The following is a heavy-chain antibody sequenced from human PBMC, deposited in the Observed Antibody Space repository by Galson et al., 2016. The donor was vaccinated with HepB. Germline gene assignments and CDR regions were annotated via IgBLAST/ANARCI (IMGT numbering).Heavy chain of an antibody. Sequence: ETLSLTCTASGGSIAVDYWSWVRQAPGKGLEWIGYISSSGNSNYTPSLLSRVTMSVDTSNRQFSLEMTSVTAADTAVYFCSRLSPPPGLTTINHYFDYWGQGMLVTVSP. V-gene: IGHV4-4*09. CDR2: ISSSGNS. CDR3: SRLSPPPGLTTINHYFDY. J-gene: IGHJ4*02. CDR1: GGSIAVDY. D-gene: IGHD2-21*02.